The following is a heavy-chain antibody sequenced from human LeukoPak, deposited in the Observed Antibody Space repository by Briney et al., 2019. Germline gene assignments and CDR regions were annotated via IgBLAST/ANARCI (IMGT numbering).Heavy chain of an antibody. V-gene: IGHV3-21*01. CDR2: ISSSSSYI. D-gene: IGHD3-10*01. Sequence: GGSLRLSCAASGFTFSSYSMNWVRQAPGKGLEWVSSISSSSSYIYYADSVKGRFTISRDNAKNSLYLQMNSLRAEDTAVYYCARVGMVRGVIDPHWGQGTLVTVSS. CDR3: ARVGMVRGVIDPH. J-gene: IGHJ4*02. CDR1: GFTFSSYS.